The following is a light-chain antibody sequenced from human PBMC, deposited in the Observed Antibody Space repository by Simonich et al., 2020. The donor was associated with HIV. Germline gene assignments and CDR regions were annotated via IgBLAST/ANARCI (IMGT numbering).Light chain of an antibody. J-gene: IGKJ1*01. CDR3: QQYNSYWT. V-gene: IGKV1-5*03. CDR2: KAF. Sequence: DIQMTQFPSTLSASVGDRVTITCRAHQIITSWMAWYQEKPVKDPKLLIYKAFSLESGFPSRFRGSGYGTEFTLTISSLQPDDFATYYCQQYNSYWTFGQGTKVEIK. CDR1: QIITSW.